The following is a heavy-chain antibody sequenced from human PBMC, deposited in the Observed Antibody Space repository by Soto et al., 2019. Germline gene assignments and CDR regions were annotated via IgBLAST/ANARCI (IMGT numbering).Heavy chain of an antibody. J-gene: IGHJ6*02. CDR1: GYTFTSYG. CDR2: LNPNSGDT. CDR3: AKEAPFYYYGMDV. V-gene: IGHV1-8*01. Sequence: ASVKVSCKASGYTFTSYGINGVRQATGQGLDWVGWLNPNSGDTDYAQRFQGRVTMTGNTSISTAYMEMSSLRSEDTAVYYCAKEAPFYYYGMDVWGQGTTVTVSS.